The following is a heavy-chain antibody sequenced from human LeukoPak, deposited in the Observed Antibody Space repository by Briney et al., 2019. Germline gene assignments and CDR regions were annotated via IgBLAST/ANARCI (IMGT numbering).Heavy chain of an antibody. CDR1: GGSVINTNW. D-gene: IGHD3-3*01. V-gene: IGHV4-4*02. CDR3: AREGGFYRPLDY. CDR2: VHLDGRT. J-gene: IGHJ4*02. Sequence: PSETLSLTCGVSGGSVINTNWWTWVRQPPGKGLEWIGEVHLDGRTNYNPSLESRLTMSVDVSEKQVSLKLTSVTAADTAVYYCAREGGFYRPLDYSGQGTLVTVSS.